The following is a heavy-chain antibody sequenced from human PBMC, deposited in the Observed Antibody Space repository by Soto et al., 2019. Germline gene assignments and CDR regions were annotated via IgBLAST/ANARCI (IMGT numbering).Heavy chain of an antibody. J-gene: IGHJ4*02. CDR3: AKGYIVVVPAAPEFDY. Sequence: EVQLLESGGGLVQPGGSLRLSCAASGFTFSSYAMSWVRQAPGKGLEWVSAISGSGGSTYYADSVKGRFIISRDNSKNTLYLQMNSLRAEDTAVYYCAKGYIVVVPAAPEFDYWGQGTLVTVSS. CDR2: ISGSGGST. D-gene: IGHD2-2*01. V-gene: IGHV3-23*01. CDR1: GFTFSSYA.